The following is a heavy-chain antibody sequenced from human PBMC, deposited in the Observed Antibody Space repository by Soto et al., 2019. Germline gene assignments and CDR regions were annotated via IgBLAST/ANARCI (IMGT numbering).Heavy chain of an antibody. D-gene: IGHD3-9*01. Sequence: GGSLRLSCAASGFTFSSYGMHWVRQAPGKGLELVAVIWYDGSNKYYADSVKGRFTISRDNSKNTLYLQMNSLRAEDTAVYYCARDQRYFDWLSGCFDYWGQGTLVTVSS. J-gene: IGHJ4*02. CDR2: IWYDGSNK. V-gene: IGHV3-33*01. CDR3: ARDQRYFDWLSGCFDY. CDR1: GFTFSSYG.